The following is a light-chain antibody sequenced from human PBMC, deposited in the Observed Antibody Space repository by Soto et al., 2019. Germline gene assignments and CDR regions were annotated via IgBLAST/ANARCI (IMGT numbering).Light chain of an antibody. CDR1: QSISSY. CDR2: AAS. Sequence: DIQMTQSPSSVSASVGDRVTITCRASQSISSYLNWYQQKPGKAPKLLIYAASSLQSGVPSRFSGSGSGTDFTLTISSLQPEDFATYYCQQSYSTPLTFGGGTKVEIK. V-gene: IGKV1-39*01. J-gene: IGKJ4*01. CDR3: QQSYSTPLT.